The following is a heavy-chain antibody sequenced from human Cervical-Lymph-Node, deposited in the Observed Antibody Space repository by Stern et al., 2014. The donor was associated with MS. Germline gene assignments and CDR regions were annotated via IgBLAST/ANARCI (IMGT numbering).Heavy chain of an antibody. V-gene: IGHV3-33*01. CDR1: GFTFSNYG. CDR3: ARGNWNYEGMGY. CDR2: IWDDGNKK. J-gene: IGHJ4*02. Sequence: VQLLESGGGVVQPGRSLRLSCAASGFTFSNYGMHWVRQAPGKGLEWLAVIWDDGNKKYYADSVKGRFTISRDNFKNTLFLQMSSLTAEDTALYYCARGNWNYEGMGYWGQGTLVTVSS. D-gene: IGHD1-7*01.